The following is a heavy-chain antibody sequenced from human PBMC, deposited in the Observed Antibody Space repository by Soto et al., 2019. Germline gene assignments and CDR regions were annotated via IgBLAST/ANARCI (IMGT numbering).Heavy chain of an antibody. D-gene: IGHD6-19*01. CDR2: ISYDGSNK. V-gene: IGHV3-30-3*01. Sequence: LRLSCAASGFTFSSYAMHWVRQAPGKGLEWVAVISYDGSNKYYADSVKGRFTISRDNSKNTLYLQMNSLRAEDTAVYYCASQRSGPDYWGQGTLVTVSS. CDR1: GFTFSSYA. J-gene: IGHJ4*02. CDR3: ASQRSGPDY.